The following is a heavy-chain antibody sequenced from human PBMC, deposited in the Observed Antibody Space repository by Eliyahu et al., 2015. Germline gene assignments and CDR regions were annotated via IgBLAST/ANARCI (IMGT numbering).Heavy chain of an antibody. Sequence: QVQLQESGPGLVKPSEXLSLTXAASGYSISSGFFSGWIRQSPGKGLEWIGSVTHPGGTSYNPSLKSRVIISVDTSKNQFSLILKSVTAADTAFYYCARDRGGGSSDYWGQGLLVTVSS. D-gene: IGHD6-6*01. V-gene: IGHV4-38-2*02. CDR2: VTHPGGT. CDR3: ARDRGGGSSDY. J-gene: IGHJ4*02. CDR1: GYSISSGFF.